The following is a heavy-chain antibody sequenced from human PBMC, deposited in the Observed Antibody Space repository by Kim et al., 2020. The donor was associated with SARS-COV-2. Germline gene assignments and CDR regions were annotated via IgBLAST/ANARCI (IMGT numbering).Heavy chain of an antibody. D-gene: IGHD3-10*01. J-gene: IGHJ6*02. CDR3: ARTLSPYYYGSGTLYGMDV. CDR1: GGSISSYY. CDR2: IYTSGST. V-gene: IGHV4-4*07. Sequence: SETLSLTCTVSGGSISSYYWSWIRQPAGKGLEWIGRIYTSGSTNYNHSLKSRVTMSVDTSKNQFSLKLSSVTAADTAVYYCARTLSPYYYGSGTLYGMDVWGQGTTVTVSS.